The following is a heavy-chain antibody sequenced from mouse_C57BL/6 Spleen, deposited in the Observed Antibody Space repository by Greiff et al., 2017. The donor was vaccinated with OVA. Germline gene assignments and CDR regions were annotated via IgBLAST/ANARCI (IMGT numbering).Heavy chain of an antibody. J-gene: IGHJ4*01. CDR2: IHPNSGST. CDR3: ARELGYAMDY. V-gene: IGHV1-64*01. D-gene: IGHD4-1*01. CDR1: GYTFNSYW. Sequence: QVQLQQPGAELVKPGASVKLSCKASGYTFNSYWMHWVKQRPGQGLEWIGMIHPNSGSTNYNEKFKSKATLTVDKSSSTAYMQLSSLTSEDSAVYYCARELGYAMDYWGQGTSVTVSA.